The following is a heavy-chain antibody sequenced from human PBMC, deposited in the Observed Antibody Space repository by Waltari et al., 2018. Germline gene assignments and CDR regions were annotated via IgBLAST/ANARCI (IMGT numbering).Heavy chain of an antibody. J-gene: IGHJ6*02. CDR1: GFTVSSNY. CDR2: IYSDGSK. D-gene: IGHD2-21*01. Sequence: EVQLVESGGGLIQPGGSLRLSCAASGFTVSSNYMNWVRQAPGRGLEWVSVIYSDGSKYFADSVNGRFTISRDSSKNTLYLQMNSLRADDTAVYYCARESTMVIVTALDVWGQGTTVTVSS. CDR3: ARESTMVIVTALDV. V-gene: IGHV3-53*01.